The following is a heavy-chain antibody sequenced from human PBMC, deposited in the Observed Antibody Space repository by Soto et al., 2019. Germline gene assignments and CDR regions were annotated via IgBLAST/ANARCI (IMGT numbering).Heavy chain of an antibody. V-gene: IGHV3-23*01. J-gene: IGHJ6*02. CDR1: GFTFSSYA. CDR2: ISGSGGST. CDR3: ATRTSSSWYRGGSGYGMDV. D-gene: IGHD6-13*01. Sequence: GGSLRLSCAASGFTFSSYAMSWVRQAPGKGLEWVSAISGSGGSTYYADSVKGRFTISRDNSKNTLYLQMNSLRAEDTAVYYCATRTSSSWYRGGSGYGMDVWGQGTTGTVS.